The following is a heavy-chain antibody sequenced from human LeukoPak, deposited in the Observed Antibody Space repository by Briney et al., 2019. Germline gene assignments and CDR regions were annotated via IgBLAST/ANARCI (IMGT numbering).Heavy chain of an antibody. D-gene: IGHD1-26*01. V-gene: IGHV4-59*01. J-gene: IGHJ3*02. CDR3: ARENIVGAIIGGDNAFDT. CDR1: GGSISGYY. CDR2: IYSSGST. Sequence: ASETLSLTCTVSGGSISGYYWSWIRQSPGKGLEWIGRIYSSGSTNYNPSLKSRVTISADTSKSQFSLRLSSVTAADTAVYYCARENIVGAIIGGDNAFDTWGQGTMVTVSS.